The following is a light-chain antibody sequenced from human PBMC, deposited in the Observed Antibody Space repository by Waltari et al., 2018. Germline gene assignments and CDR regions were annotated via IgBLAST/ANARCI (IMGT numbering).Light chain of an antibody. V-gene: IGKV3-20*01. CDR2: DAS. CDR3: QKYGRLPAT. CDR1: PSVSRT. J-gene: IGKJ1*01. Sequence: EIVLTPSPGTLSLSPGERATLSCRASPSVSRTLACYQQKPGQAPRLLIYDASTRATGIADRFSGVGSGTDFSLTISRLEPEDFAVYYCQKYGRLPATFGQGTKVEIK.